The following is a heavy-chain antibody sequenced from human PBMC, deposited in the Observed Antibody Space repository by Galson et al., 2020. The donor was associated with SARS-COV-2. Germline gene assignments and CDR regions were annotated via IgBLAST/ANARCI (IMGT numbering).Heavy chain of an antibody. J-gene: IGHJ4*02. CDR3: AKGNYGSGSYYQEFDY. Sequence: GGSLRLSCAASGFTFSSYAMSWVRQAPGKGLEWVSAISGSGGSTYYADSVKGRFTISRDNSKNTLYLQMNSLRAEDTAVYYCAKGNYGSGSYYQEFDYWGQGTLVTVSS. CDR2: ISGSGGST. CDR1: GFTFSSYA. D-gene: IGHD3-10*01. V-gene: IGHV3-23*01.